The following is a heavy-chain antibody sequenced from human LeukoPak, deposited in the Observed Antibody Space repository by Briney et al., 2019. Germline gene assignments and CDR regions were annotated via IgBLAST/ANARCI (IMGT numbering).Heavy chain of an antibody. V-gene: IGHV3-73*01. CDR2: IRSKANSYAT. Sequence: GGSLRLSCAASGLTFSGSAMHWVRQASGKGLEWVGRIRSKANSYATAYAASVKGRFTISRDDSKNTAYLQMNSLKTEDTAVYYCASLDTAMALDYWGQGTLVTVSS. J-gene: IGHJ4*02. CDR3: ASLDTAMALDY. CDR1: GLTFSGSA. D-gene: IGHD5-18*01.